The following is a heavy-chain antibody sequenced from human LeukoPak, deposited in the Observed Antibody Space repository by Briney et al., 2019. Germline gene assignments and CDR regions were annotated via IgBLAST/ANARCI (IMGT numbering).Heavy chain of an antibody. D-gene: IGHD1-26*01. Sequence: ASVKVSCKASGSTFSRSAISWVRQPPGQGLQWMGGVIPILGTTNYAQRFQDRVSITTDDSTSTSYMEFRSLRSVDTAVYYCARDDGSATMGFDSWGQGTLVTVSS. CDR2: VIPILGTT. CDR1: GSTFSRSA. J-gene: IGHJ4*02. V-gene: IGHV1-69*05. CDR3: ARDDGSATMGFDS.